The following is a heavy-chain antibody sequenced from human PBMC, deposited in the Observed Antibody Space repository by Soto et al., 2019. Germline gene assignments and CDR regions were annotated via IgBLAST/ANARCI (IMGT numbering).Heavy chain of an antibody. D-gene: IGHD3-22*01. J-gene: IGHJ3*02. CDR1: GFTFSSYG. Sequence: GGSLRLSCAASGFTFSSYGMHWVRQAPGKGLEWVAVISYDGSNKYYADSVKGRFTISRDNSKNTLCLQMNSLRAEDTAVYYCAKDRYDSSGYPDAFDIWGQGTMVTVS. CDR2: ISYDGSNK. V-gene: IGHV3-30*18. CDR3: AKDRYDSSGYPDAFDI.